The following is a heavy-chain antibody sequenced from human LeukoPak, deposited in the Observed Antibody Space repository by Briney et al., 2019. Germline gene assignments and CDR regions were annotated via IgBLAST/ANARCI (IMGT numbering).Heavy chain of an antibody. D-gene: IGHD3-10*02. CDR1: GFTFSSYA. CDR2: LSDSGTST. J-gene: IGHJ6*04. Sequence: GGSLRLSCAASGFTFSSYAMSWVRQAPGKGLMWVSGLSDSGTSTYYADSVKGRFTIYRDNAKNSLYLQMNSLRAEDTAVYYCAELGITMIGGVWGKGTTVTISS. CDR3: AELGITMIGGV. V-gene: IGHV3-23*01.